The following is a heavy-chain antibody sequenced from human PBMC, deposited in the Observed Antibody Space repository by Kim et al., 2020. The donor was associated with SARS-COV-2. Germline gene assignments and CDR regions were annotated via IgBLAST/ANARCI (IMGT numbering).Heavy chain of an antibody. J-gene: IGHJ6*02. D-gene: IGHD3-22*01. CDR3: AKDTNYDSRGYKVNGMDV. V-gene: IGHV3-9*01. CDR1: GFTFDDYA. CDR2: ISWNSGSI. Sequence: GGSLRLSCAASGFTFDDYAMHWVRQAPGKGLEWVSGISWNSGSIGYADSVKGRFTISRDNAKNSLYLQMNSLRTEDTALYYCAKDTNYDSRGYKVNGMDVWGQGTTVTVSS.